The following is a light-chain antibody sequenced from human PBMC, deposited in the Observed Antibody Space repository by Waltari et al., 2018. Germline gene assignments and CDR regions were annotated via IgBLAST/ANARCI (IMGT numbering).Light chain of an antibody. Sequence: SYVLTQPPSVSVAPGTTARITCGGNNLGRKGVHWYQQKAGQAPVLVIHYDSGRPTGIPERFSGSTSGDTATLSISRVEAGDEADYFCQVWDYIQGVFGGGTKLTVL. CDR1: NLGRKG. V-gene: IGLV3-21*04. CDR2: YDS. CDR3: QVWDYIQGV. J-gene: IGLJ3*02.